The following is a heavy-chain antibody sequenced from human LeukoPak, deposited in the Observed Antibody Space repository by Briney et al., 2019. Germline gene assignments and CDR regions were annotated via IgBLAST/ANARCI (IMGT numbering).Heavy chain of an antibody. V-gene: IGHV3-66*01. CDR2: IYTGGNT. J-gene: IGHJ4*02. CDR3: ATISDLLFYFDS. Sequence: GGSLRLCCAASGFTVSSTYMSWVRQAPGKGLEWVSLIYTGGNTYYADSVKGRFTLSRDNSKNTVYLQMNSLRVEDTAMYYCATISDLLFYFDSWGQGTLVTVSS. CDR1: GFTVSSTY.